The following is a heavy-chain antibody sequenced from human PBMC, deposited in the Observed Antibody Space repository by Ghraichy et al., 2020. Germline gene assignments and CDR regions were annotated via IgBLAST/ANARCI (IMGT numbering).Heavy chain of an antibody. Sequence: TLSLTCTVSGGSISSGGYYWSWIRQHPGKGLEWIGYIYYSGSTYYNPSLKSRVTISVDTSKNQFSLKLSSVTAADTAVYYCARGPIPDDSSGYYYDYWGQGTLVTVSS. J-gene: IGHJ4*02. CDR3: ARGPIPDDSSGYYYDY. D-gene: IGHD3-22*01. CDR2: IYYSGST. V-gene: IGHV4-31*03. CDR1: GGSISSGGYY.